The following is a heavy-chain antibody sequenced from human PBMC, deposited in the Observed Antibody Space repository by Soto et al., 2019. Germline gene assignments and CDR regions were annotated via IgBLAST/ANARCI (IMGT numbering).Heavy chain of an antibody. J-gene: IGHJ5*02. CDR2: IYSGGGT. Sequence: EVQLVESGGGLIQPGGSLRLSCAASGFSVSSNPMSWVRQAPGKGLEWISVIYSGGGTYYADSVKGRFTISRDNSKNTLDLQRNRLRAEDTAVYYCARANVDTALQNWLDPWGQGTLVTVSS. V-gene: IGHV3-53*01. CDR3: ARANVDTALQNWLDP. D-gene: IGHD5-18*01. CDR1: GFSVSSNP.